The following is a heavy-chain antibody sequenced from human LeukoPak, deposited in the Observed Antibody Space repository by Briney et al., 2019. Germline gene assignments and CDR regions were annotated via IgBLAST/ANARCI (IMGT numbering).Heavy chain of an antibody. D-gene: IGHD3-10*01. CDR3: TRMDYYGSGSYSWVDY. J-gene: IGHJ4*02. CDR1: GFTFSNAW. CDR2: IKSKTDGGTT. V-gene: IGHV3-15*01. Sequence: GGSLRLSCAASGFTFSNAWMSWVRQAPGKGLEWVGRIKSKTDGGTTDYAAPVKGRFTISRDDSKSIAYLQMNSLKTEDTAVYYCTRMDYYGSGSYSWVDYWGQGTLVTVSS.